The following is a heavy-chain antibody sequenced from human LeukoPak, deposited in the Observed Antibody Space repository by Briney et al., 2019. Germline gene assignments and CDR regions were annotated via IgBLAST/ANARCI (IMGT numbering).Heavy chain of an antibody. CDR2: INHSGST. Sequence: PSETLSLTCAVYGGSFSGYYWSWLRQPLGKGLEWIGEINHSGSTNHNPSLKSRVTISVDTSKNQFALKLSSVTAADTAVYYCARALLLGFGRQDAFDIWGQETMVTVSS. D-gene: IGHD3-10*01. J-gene: IGHJ3*02. CDR3: ARALLLGFGRQDAFDI. V-gene: IGHV4-34*01. CDR1: GGSFSGYY.